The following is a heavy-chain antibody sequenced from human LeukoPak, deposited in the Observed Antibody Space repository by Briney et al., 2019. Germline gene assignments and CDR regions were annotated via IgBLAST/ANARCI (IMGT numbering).Heavy chain of an antibody. CDR2: INPNSGGT. CDR3: ARAPSSTRSNRKQVSYYYMDV. CDR1: GYTFTGYY. J-gene: IGHJ6*03. Sequence: GASVKVSCKASGYTFTGYYMHWVRQAPGQGLEWMGWINPNSGGTNYAQKFQGRVTMTRDTSISTAYMELSRLRSEDTAVYYCARAPSSTRSNRKQVSYYYMDVWGKGTTVTISS. D-gene: IGHD6-13*01. V-gene: IGHV1-2*02.